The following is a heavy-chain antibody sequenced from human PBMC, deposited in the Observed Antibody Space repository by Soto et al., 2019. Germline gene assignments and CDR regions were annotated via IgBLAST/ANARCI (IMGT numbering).Heavy chain of an antibody. D-gene: IGHD3-22*01. CDR2: ISYDGSNK. CDR1: GFTFGSYG. V-gene: IGHV3-30*18. Sequence: PGGSLRLSCAASGFTFGSYGMHWVRQAPGKGLEWVAVISYDGSNKYYADSVKGRFTISRDNSKNTLYLQMNSLRAEDTAVYYCAKTEDSSGYLAFDYWGQGTLVTVSS. CDR3: AKTEDSSGYLAFDY. J-gene: IGHJ4*02.